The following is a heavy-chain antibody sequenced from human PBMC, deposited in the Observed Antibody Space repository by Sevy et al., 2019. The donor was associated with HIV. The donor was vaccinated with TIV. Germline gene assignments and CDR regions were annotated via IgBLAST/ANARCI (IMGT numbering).Heavy chain of an antibody. Sequence: GGSLRLSCAASGFTFSSYSMNWVRQSPGKGLEWVSSISGISNYIYYADSMKGRFTVSRDNARNLMYLQMNSLRAEDTALYYCVRNGCTISSCFMGDAFDLWGQGTMVTVSS. D-gene: IGHD2-2*01. J-gene: IGHJ3*01. CDR2: ISGISNYI. CDR1: GFTFSSYS. V-gene: IGHV3-21*06. CDR3: VRNGCTISSCFMGDAFDL.